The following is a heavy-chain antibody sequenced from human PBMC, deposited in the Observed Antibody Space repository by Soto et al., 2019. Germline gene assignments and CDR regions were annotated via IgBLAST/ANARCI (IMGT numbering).Heavy chain of an antibody. D-gene: IGHD2-2*02. Sequence: QVQLVQSGAEVKKPGSSVKVSCKASGGTFSSYTISWVRQAPGQGLEWEGRIIPILGIAHYAQKFQGRVTITAYKSTSTAYMELSSLRSEDTAVYYCASGRDTDGPLDYYYYGMAVWVQGTTVTVSS. CDR3: ASGRDTDGPLDYYYYGMAV. V-gene: IGHV1-69*02. CDR1: GGTFSSYT. J-gene: IGHJ6*02. CDR2: IIPILGIA.